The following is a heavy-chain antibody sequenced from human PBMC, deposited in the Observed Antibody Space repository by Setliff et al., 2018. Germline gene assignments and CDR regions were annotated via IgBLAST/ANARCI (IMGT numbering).Heavy chain of an antibody. CDR2: VYYSGYT. CDR3: ASPRRDDLDTPFDAFDL. V-gene: IGHV4-39*07. D-gene: IGHD1-1*01. CDR1: GGSVSSTSHY. J-gene: IGHJ3*01. Sequence: SETLSLTCNVSGGSVSSTSHYWGWIRQPPGKGMEWIGSVYYSGYTYYNPSLQSRVTISVDMSKNQFSLKLTSVTAADTAVYYCASPRRDDLDTPFDAFDLWGQGTKVT.